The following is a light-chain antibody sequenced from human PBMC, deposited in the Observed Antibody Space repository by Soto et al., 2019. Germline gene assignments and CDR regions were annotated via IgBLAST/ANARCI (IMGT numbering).Light chain of an antibody. J-gene: IGLJ1*01. V-gene: IGLV7-46*01. CDR1: TGAVTSGHY. Sequence: QAVATQEPSLTVSPGGTVTLTCGSSTGAVTSGHYPHWFQQKPGQAPTTLIYDTSIKHSWTPARFSGSLLGGKAALTLSGAQPEDEADYYCLVIYTGVGEVFGTGTKLTVL. CDR2: DTS. CDR3: LVIYTGVGEV.